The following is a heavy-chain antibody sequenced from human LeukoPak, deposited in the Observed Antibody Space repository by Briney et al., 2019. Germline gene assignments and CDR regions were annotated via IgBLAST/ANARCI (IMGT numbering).Heavy chain of an antibody. V-gene: IGHV1-2*06. Sequence: ASVKVSCKASGYTFTNYFIHWVRQAPGQGLEWMGRISPNNGGPEYGQNFQGRVTMTRDTSISTVYMEVYSLTSDDTAVYYCARDLSSTANWELDFWGQGILVTVSS. CDR2: ISPNNGGP. CDR3: ARDLSSTANWELDF. J-gene: IGHJ4*02. D-gene: IGHD7-27*01. CDR1: GYTFTNYF.